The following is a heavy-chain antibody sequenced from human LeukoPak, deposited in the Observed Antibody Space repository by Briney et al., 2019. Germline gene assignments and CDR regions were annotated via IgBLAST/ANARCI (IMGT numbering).Heavy chain of an antibody. CDR1: GFTVSSNY. CDR2: IYSGGST. J-gene: IGHJ5*02. D-gene: IGHD3-10*01. CDR3: ACRGLGHWFDP. V-gene: IGHV3-53*01. Sequence: GGSLRLSCAASGFTVSSNYMSWVRQAPGKGLEWVSVIYSGGSTYYADSVKGRFTISRDNAKNSLYLQMNSLRAEDTAVYYCACRGLGHWFDPWGQGTLVTVSS.